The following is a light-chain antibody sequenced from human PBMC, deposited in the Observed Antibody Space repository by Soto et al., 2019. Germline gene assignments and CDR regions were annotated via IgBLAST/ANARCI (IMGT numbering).Light chain of an antibody. CDR1: QSVNSN. Sequence: EIVMTQSPATLSVSPGERATLSCRASQSVNSNLAWYQQKPGQAPRLRIYGASTRATGVPARFSGSGSGTEFILTVSSLQSEDFAVYFCQQDNNWPTFGQGTKVEIK. CDR2: GAS. CDR3: QQDNNWPT. V-gene: IGKV3-15*01. J-gene: IGKJ1*01.